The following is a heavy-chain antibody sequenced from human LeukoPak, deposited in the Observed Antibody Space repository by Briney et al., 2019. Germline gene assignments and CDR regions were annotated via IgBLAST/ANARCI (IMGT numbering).Heavy chain of an antibody. CDR3: ARGIAGAGTGAGSFDY. D-gene: IGHD6-19*01. V-gene: IGHV1-46*01. J-gene: IGHJ4*02. CDR2: INPSGGST. CDR1: GYTFTSYY. Sequence: ASVKVSCKASGYTFTSYYMHWVRQPPGQGLEWMGIINPSGGSTSYAQTFQGRVTMTRDMSTSTVYMELSSPRSEDTAVYYCARGIAGAGTGAGSFDYWGQGTLVTVSS.